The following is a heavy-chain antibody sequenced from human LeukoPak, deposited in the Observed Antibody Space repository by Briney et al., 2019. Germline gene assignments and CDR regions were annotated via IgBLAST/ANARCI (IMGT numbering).Heavy chain of an antibody. CDR1: GFTFSSAW. Sequence: GGSLRLSCAASGFTFSSAWMNWVRQAPGKGLEWVSTVSGSGGNTYYVDSVKGRFTISRDNAKNSLFLQMNSLRADDTAVYYCAREYSSSSGRAFDIWGQGTMVTVSS. CDR3: AREYSSSSGRAFDI. J-gene: IGHJ3*02. V-gene: IGHV3-21*01. D-gene: IGHD6-6*01. CDR2: VSGSGGNT.